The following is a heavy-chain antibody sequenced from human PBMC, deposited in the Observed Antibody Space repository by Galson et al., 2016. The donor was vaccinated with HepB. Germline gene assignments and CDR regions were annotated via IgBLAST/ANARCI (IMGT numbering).Heavy chain of an antibody. Sequence: SLRLSCAASGFTFSTYTMNWDRQAPGKGLEWVSYISSSSSTIFYADSVKGRFTISRDNAKNSLYLQMTSLRAEDTAVYYCARAGVGPIGVWGQGTLVTVSS. D-gene: IGHD3-3*01. J-gene: IGHJ4*02. V-gene: IGHV3-48*01. CDR3: ARAGVGPIGV. CDR1: GFTFSTYT. CDR2: ISSSSSTI.